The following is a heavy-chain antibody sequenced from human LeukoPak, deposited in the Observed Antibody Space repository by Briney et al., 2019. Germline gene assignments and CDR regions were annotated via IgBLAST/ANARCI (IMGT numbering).Heavy chain of an antibody. Sequence: SETLSLTCAVSGYFISSGNYWGWIRQPPGKGLEWIGSIYHSGSTYYNPSLKSRVTISVDTSKNQFSLKLNSVTATDPAVYYCARVSSDWFYFHSWGQATLVTVYS. CDR2: IYHSGST. CDR1: GYFISSGNY. J-gene: IGHJ4*02. V-gene: IGHV4-38-2*01. D-gene: IGHD3-9*01. CDR3: ARVSSDWFYFHS.